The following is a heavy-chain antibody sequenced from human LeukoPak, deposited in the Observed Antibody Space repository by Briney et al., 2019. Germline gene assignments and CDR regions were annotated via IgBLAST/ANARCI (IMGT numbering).Heavy chain of an antibody. J-gene: IGHJ4*02. CDR2: ISSGSVYI. D-gene: IGHD6-19*01. Sequence: PGGSLRLSCAASRFTFSDYSMNWVRQAPGKGLQWVASISSGSVYIYYADSMKGRFTTSRDNAKNSMYLQMYSLRAEDTAVYYCARGVSSGWTSFDYWGQGTLVTVSS. V-gene: IGHV3-21*04. CDR3: ARGVSSGWTSFDY. CDR1: RFTFSDYS.